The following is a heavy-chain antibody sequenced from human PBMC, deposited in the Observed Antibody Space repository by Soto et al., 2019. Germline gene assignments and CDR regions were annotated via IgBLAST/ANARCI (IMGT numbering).Heavy chain of an antibody. CDR2: INPSGGAT. V-gene: IGHV1-46*01. CDR3: GRAFDRSGLY. Sequence: GASVKVSCKASGYAFRNYYIHWVRQAPGQGLEWMGLINPSGGATSYSQRFQGRVTITKDSSTSTVYTELSSLGSEDTAVYYCGRAFDRSGLYWGQGTLVTVSS. D-gene: IGHD3-22*01. J-gene: IGHJ4*02. CDR1: GYAFRNYY.